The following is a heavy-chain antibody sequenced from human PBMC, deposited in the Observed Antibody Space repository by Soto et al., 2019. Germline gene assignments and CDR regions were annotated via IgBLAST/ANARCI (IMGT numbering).Heavy chain of an antibody. CDR2: IWYDESRR. J-gene: IGHJ4*02. V-gene: IGHV3-33*01. CDR3: ARDICSGGFCLDY. Sequence: QVQLVESGGGVVQPGRSLILSCAASGFTFSSYGMHWVRQAPGKGLEWVAVIWYDESRRYYADSVKGRFTISRDTSQSTLYLQMNSLGAEDTAVYYCARDICSGGFCLDYWGQGTLVIVSS. D-gene: IGHD2-15*01. CDR1: GFTFSSYG.